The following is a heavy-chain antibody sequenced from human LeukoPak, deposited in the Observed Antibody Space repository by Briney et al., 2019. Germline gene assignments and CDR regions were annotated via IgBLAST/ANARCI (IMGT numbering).Heavy chain of an antibody. CDR1: GYTFTDYY. CDR3: ARGLYCSSTSCPYNWFDP. CDR2: MNPNSGNT. J-gene: IGHJ5*02. D-gene: IGHD2-2*01. Sequence: ASVKVSCKASGYTFTDYYFHWVRQAPGQGLEWMGWMNPNSGNTGYAQKFQGRVTITRNTSISTAYMELSSLRSEDTAVYYCARGLYCSSTSCPYNWFDPWGQGTLVTVSS. V-gene: IGHV1-8*03.